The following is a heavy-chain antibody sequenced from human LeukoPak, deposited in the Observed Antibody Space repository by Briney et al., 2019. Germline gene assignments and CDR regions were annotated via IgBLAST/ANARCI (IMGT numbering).Heavy chain of an antibody. CDR1: GFTFSGYE. CDR3: ARERDDYYFDY. D-gene: IGHD3-3*01. J-gene: IGHJ4*02. CDR2: ISRSGTII. V-gene: IGHV3-48*03. Sequence: PGVSLRLSCAASGFTFSGYEMNWVRQAPGKGVEWVSYISRSGTIISYADSVKGRFTISRDNAKNSLYLQMNSLRAEDTAVYYCARERDDYYFDYWGQGTLVTVSS.